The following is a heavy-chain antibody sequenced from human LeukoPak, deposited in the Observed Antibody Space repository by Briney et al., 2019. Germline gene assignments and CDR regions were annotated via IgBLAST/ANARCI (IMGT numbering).Heavy chain of an antibody. J-gene: IGHJ5*02. CDR1: GFTFSSYA. CDR3: AKAHPPPLYFDGPGWFDP. Sequence: GGSLRLSCAASGFTFSSYAMHWVRQAPGKGLEWVAVISYDGSNKYYADSVKGRFTISRDNSKNTLYLQMNSLRAEDTVVYYCAKAHPPPLYFDGPGWFDPWGQGTLVTVSS. D-gene: IGHD3-9*01. V-gene: IGHV3-30*14. CDR2: ISYDGSNK.